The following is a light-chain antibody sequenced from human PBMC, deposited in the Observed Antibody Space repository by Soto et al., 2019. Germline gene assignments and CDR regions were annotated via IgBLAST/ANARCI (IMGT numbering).Light chain of an antibody. Sequence: EIALTQSSGTLSLSPGERATLSCRASQSVSNIYFAWYQQKPGQAPRLLIYAASRRATGIPDRFSGSGSGTDFTLTISRLEPEDFAVYYCQQYGSSPPYTFGQGTKLEIK. J-gene: IGKJ2*01. CDR2: AAS. V-gene: IGKV3-20*01. CDR1: QSVSNIY. CDR3: QQYGSSPPYT.